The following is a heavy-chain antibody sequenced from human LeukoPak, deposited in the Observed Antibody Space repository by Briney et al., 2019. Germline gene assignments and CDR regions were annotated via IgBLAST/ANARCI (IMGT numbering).Heavy chain of an antibody. CDR3: ARETEPLDYGDSTNLDY. J-gene: IGHJ4*02. Sequence: PGGSLRLSCAASGFTFSIYSMSWVRQAPGKGLEWVSSISSSSSYIYYADSVKGRFTISRDNPKNSLYLQMNSLRAEDTAVYYCARETEPLDYGDSTNLDYWGQGTLVTVSS. D-gene: IGHD4-17*01. CDR2: ISSSSSYI. CDR1: GFTFSIYS. V-gene: IGHV3-21*01.